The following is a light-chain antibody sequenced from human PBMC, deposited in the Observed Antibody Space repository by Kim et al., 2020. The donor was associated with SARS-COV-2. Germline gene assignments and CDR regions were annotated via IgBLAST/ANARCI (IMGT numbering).Light chain of an antibody. Sequence: SLGETVTITCRASKGINNFLAWFQQTAGKAPQSLIYASSTLDGGVPSKISGGQSGADFTLTISGRQPEDFATYYCQQYYDNPITFGQGTRLEIK. CDR2: ASS. CDR3: QQYYDNPIT. V-gene: IGKV1-16*02. CDR1: KGINNF. J-gene: IGKJ5*01.